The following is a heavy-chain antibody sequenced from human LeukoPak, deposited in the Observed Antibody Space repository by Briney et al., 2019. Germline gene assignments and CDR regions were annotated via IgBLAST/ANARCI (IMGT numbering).Heavy chain of an antibody. CDR3: SKGGYSHAFDV. CDR2: INWDGSVT. CDR1: GFTFSGFY. Sequence: TGGSLRLSCVASGFTFSGFYIHWIRQAPGKGLVWVSHINWDGSVTTYADSVRGRFTISRDNAKDTLYLQMDSLRAEDTAVYYCSKGGYSHAFDVWGQGTMVTVYS. D-gene: IGHD2-15*01. J-gene: IGHJ3*01. V-gene: IGHV3-74*01.